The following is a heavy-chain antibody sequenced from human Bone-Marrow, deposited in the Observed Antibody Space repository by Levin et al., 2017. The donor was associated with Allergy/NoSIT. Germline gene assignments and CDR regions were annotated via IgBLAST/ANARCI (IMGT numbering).Heavy chain of an antibody. V-gene: IGHV4-39*02. CDR3: ARRWMIAAGGTSYFDD. D-gene: IGHD6-13*01. CDR2: IYSGGTT. J-gene: IGHJ4*02. Sequence: SGGSLRLSCTVSGGFISTGNYYWGWIRQPPGKGLEWIGSIYSGGTTYVNPSLNSRVSMSVDSTKNHISLTLTSLSATDTAVYYGARRWMIAAGGTSYFDDWGQGTVVIVSS. CDR1: GGFISTGNYY.